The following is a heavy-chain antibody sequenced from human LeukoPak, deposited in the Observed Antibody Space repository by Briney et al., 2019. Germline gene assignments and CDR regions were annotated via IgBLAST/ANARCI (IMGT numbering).Heavy chain of an antibody. Sequence: GRSLRLSCAASGFTFSSYAIHWARQAPGKGLEWVAVISYDGSNKYYADSVKGRFTISRDNSKNTLYLQMNSLRAEDTAVYYCARDGRAVAGNGGVDAFDIWGQGTMVTVSS. D-gene: IGHD6-19*01. V-gene: IGHV3-30-3*01. CDR1: GFTFSSYA. CDR2: ISYDGSNK. CDR3: ARDGRAVAGNGGVDAFDI. J-gene: IGHJ3*02.